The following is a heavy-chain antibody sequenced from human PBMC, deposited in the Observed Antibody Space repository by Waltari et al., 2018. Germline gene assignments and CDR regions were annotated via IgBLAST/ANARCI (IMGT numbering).Heavy chain of an antibody. V-gene: IGHV4-38-2*01. Sequence: QVQLQESGPGLVKPSETLSLTCAVSGYSINSGYYWGWTRQPPGKGLEWIGSIYHSGSTYYNPSLKSRVTISVDTSKNQFSLKLSSVTAADTAVYYCARSYYYDSSGYYYIWGQGTLVTVSS. J-gene: IGHJ4*02. CDR1: GYSINSGYY. D-gene: IGHD3-22*01. CDR2: IYHSGST. CDR3: ARSYYYDSSGYYYI.